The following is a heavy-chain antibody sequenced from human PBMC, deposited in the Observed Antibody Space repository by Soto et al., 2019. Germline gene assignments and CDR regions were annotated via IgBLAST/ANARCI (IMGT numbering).Heavy chain of an antibody. V-gene: IGHV4-59*01. D-gene: IGHD3-16*01. CDR1: GGSISSYY. Sequence: QVQLQESGPGLVKPSETLSLTCNVSGGSISSYYWSWVRQPPGKGLEWIGYIYYSGSTNYNPSLKCRLTISVDPAKNHFSLMLSSVTAADPAVYYCARHQRIGGLDVWGQGTTVTVSS. J-gene: IGHJ6*02. CDR2: IYYSGST. CDR3: ARHQRIGGLDV.